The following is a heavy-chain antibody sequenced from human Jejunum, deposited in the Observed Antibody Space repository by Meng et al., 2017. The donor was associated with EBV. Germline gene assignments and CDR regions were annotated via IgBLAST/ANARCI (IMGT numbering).Heavy chain of an antibody. CDR3: TRGSTGAFNA. D-gene: IGHD1-26*01. Sequence: QLRLQESGPGLVKPWDTLSLTCTVTGDSVRSYYWSWIRQSPEKGLEWIGYTHYSETSIYSPSLMSRATISVDTSNSQFSLKLNSVTAADTAIYICTRGSTGAFNAWGQGILVTVSS. CDR2: THYSETS. J-gene: IGHJ5*02. CDR1: GDSVRSYY. V-gene: IGHV4-59*02.